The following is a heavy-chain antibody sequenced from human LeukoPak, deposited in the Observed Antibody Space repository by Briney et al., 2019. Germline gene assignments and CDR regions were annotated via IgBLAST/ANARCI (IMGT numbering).Heavy chain of an antibody. CDR1: GFRFSDYY. D-gene: IGHD6-19*01. Sequence: GSLRLSCAASGFRFSDYYMSWVRQAPGKGLEWVAFISGSDSRIYSGASVKGRFTISRDNAKNLLFLQMNNLGDEDTAVYFCARDIRMSDGGGWYGAGAVTYNAFDIWGQGTMVTVSS. CDR3: ARDIRMSDGGGWYGAGAVTYNAFDI. J-gene: IGHJ3*02. V-gene: IGHV3-11*01. CDR2: ISGSDSRI.